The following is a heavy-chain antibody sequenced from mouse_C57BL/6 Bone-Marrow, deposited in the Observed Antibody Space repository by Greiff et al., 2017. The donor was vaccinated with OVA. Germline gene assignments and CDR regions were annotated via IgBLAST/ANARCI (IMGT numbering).Heavy chain of an antibody. CDR2: IYPGDGDT. CDR1: GYAFSSSW. V-gene: IGHV1-82*01. Sequence: VKLMESGPELVKPGATVKISCKASGYAFSSSWMNWVKQRPGKGLEWIGRIYPGDGDTNYNGKFKGKATLTADKSSSTAYMQLSSLTSEDSAVYFCARVYGNFDYWGQGTTLTVSS. D-gene: IGHD2-1*01. CDR3: ARVYGNFDY. J-gene: IGHJ2*01.